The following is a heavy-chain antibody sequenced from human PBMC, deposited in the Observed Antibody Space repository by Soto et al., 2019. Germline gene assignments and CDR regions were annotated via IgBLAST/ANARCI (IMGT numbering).Heavy chain of an antibody. D-gene: IGHD4-4*01. CDR2: IIPIFGTA. J-gene: IGHJ6*02. Sequence: ASVKVSCKASGGTFSSYAISWVRQAPGRGLEWMGGIIPIFGTANYAQKFQGRVTITADESTSTAYMELSSLRSEDTAVYYCARDAVYSNYVNYYYYGMDVWGQGTTVTSP. CDR3: ARDAVYSNYVNYYYYGMDV. CDR1: GGTFSSYA. V-gene: IGHV1-69*13.